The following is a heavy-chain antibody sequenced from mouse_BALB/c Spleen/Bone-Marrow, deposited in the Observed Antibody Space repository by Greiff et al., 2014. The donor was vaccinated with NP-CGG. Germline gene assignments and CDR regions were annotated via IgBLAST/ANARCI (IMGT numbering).Heavy chain of an antibody. Sequence: QVQLKDSGAELVRPGTSVKVSCKASGYAFTNYLIEWVKQRPGQGLEWIGVINPGSGGTNYNEKFKGKATLTAGKSSSTAYMQLSSLTSDDSAVYFCARRDYSFAYWGQGTLVTVSA. J-gene: IGHJ3*01. CDR1: GYAFTNYL. CDR3: ARRDYSFAY. CDR2: INPGSGGT. V-gene: IGHV1-54*01. D-gene: IGHD2-13*01.